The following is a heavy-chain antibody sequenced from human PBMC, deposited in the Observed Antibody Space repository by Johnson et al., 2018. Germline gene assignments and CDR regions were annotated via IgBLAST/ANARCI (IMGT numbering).Heavy chain of an antibody. D-gene: IGHD3-10*01. V-gene: IGHV3-43D*03. CDR2: ISWDGGST. CDR1: GFTFDDYA. Sequence: EVQLGEAGGGVVEPGRSLGLSCAASGFTFDDYAMHWVRQAPGKGLEWVSLISWDGGSTYYADSVKGRFTISRDNSKNSLYLQMNSLRAEDTALYYCAKDSGVAGRGYYMDVWGKGTTVTVSS. CDR3: AKDSGVAGRGYYMDV. J-gene: IGHJ6*03.